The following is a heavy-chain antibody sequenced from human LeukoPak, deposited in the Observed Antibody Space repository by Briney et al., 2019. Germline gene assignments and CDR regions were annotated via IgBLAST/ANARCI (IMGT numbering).Heavy chain of an antibody. J-gene: IGHJ6*02. CDR2: IYYSGST. D-gene: IGHD3-22*01. V-gene: IGHV4-31*03. CDR1: GGSISSGGYY. CDR3: ARARVVRPKSPGASGYYDSSGVYGMDV. Sequence: SETLSLTCTVSGGSISSGGYYWSWIRQHPGKGLEWIGYIYYSGSTYHNPSLKSRVTISVDTSKNQFSLKLSSVTAADTAVYYCARARVVRPKSPGASGYYDSSGVYGMDVWGQGTTVTVSS.